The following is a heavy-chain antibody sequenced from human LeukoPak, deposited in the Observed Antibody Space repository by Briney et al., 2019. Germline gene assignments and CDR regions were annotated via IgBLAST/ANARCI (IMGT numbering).Heavy chain of an antibody. V-gene: IGHV1-24*01. CDR3: ATPGAIFGVVVHRDAFDI. J-gene: IGHJ3*02. Sequence: ASVKVSCKASGYTFTSYAISWVRQAPGKGLEWMGGFDPEDGETIYAQKFQGRVTMTDDTSTDTAYMELSSLRSEDTAVYYCATPGAIFGVVVHRDAFDIWGQGTMVTVSS. CDR1: GYTFTSYA. CDR2: FDPEDGET. D-gene: IGHD3-3*01.